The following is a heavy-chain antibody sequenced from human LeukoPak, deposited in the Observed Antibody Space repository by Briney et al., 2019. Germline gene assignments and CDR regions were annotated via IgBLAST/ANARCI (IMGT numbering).Heavy chain of an antibody. CDR2: INPGGGTT. J-gene: IGHJ4*02. CDR1: GYTFTSYD. Sequence: EASVKVSCKASGYTFTSYDMHWVRQAPGQGLEWMGIINPGGGTTSYVQKFQGRVTMTRDTSISTAYMELSRLRSDDTAVYYCARIRGSMVRGVTQYYFDYWGQGTLVTVSS. D-gene: IGHD3-10*01. CDR3: ARIRGSMVRGVTQYYFDY. V-gene: IGHV1-46*01.